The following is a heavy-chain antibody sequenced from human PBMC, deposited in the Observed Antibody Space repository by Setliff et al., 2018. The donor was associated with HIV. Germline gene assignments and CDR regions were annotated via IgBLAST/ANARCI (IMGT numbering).Heavy chain of an antibody. CDR3: ARLGHYDSSGYYSALYFDS. CDR1: NGSFSGYY. D-gene: IGHD3-22*01. J-gene: IGHJ4*02. V-gene: IGHV4-34*01. CDR2: INDSGST. Sequence: ASETLSLTCAVYNGSFSGYYWTWIRQPPGKGLEWIGEINDSGSTYYNPSLKSRVTISVDTSEDQFSLKLSSVTAADTAMYFCARLGHYDSSGYYSALYFDSWGQGTLVTVPS.